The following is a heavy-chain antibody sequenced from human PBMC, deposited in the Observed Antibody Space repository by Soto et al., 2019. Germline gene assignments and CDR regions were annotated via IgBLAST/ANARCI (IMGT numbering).Heavy chain of an antibody. CDR2: ITTDKGKR. V-gene: IGHV1-18*01. CDR1: GYTFTSYG. J-gene: IGHJ6*02. D-gene: IGHD2-21*02. Sequence: ASVKVSCKTSGYTFTSYGISWVRQAPGQGLEWMGWITTDKGKRTYAQKFQGRVTITADKSTSTAYMEXSSLRSEDTAVYYCARVCGGDCHNAMDVWGQGTTVTVS. CDR3: ARVCGGDCHNAMDV.